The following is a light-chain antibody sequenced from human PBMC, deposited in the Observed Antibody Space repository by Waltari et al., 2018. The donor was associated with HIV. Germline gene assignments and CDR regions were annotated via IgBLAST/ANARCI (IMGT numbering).Light chain of an antibody. CDR1: QSIHMW. Sequence: DIQMTQSPSILSASVGDRVTITCRARQSIHMWLAWYQQKSGKAPNVLIYKASTLVSGVPSRFSGSGSGTEFTLTITSLQPDDFATYYCQEYDTQYHKFGQGTKV. V-gene: IGKV1-5*03. CDR3: QEYDTQYHK. J-gene: IGKJ1*01. CDR2: KAS.